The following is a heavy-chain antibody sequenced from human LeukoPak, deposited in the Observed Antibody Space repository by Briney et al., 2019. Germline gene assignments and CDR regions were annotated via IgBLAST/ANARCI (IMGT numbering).Heavy chain of an antibody. CDR3: ASGSGH. Sequence: GGSLRLSCAASGFTFSNYGLNWIRQAPGKGLEWVSHISSSGSAKYYADSVKGRFTISRDNAKNSLYLQMNSLRDEDTAVFYCASGSGHWGQGTLVTVSS. D-gene: IGHD2-2*03. CDR2: ISSSGSAK. J-gene: IGHJ4*02. CDR1: GFTFSNYG. V-gene: IGHV3-48*02.